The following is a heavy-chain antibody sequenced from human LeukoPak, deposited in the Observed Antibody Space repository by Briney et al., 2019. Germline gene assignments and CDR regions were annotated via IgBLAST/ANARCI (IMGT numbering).Heavy chain of an antibody. CDR3: ARSGSGWYPGAFDI. V-gene: IGHV3-53*01. J-gene: IGHJ3*02. CDR2: IYSGGST. CDR1: GFTFSSYS. D-gene: IGHD6-19*01. Sequence: PGGSLRLSCAASGFTFSSYSMNWVRQAPGKGLEWVSVIYSGGSTYYADSVKGRFTISRDNSKNTLYLQMNSLRAEDTAVYYCARSGSGWYPGAFDIWGQGTMVTVSS.